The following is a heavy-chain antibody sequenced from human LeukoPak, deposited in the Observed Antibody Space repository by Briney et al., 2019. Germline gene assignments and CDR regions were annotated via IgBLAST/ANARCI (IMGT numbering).Heavy chain of an antibody. Sequence: GGSLRLSCAASGFTFSSYAMNWVRQAPGKGLEWVSSISSGSSYIYYTDSVKGRFTISRDNAKNSLYLQMNSLRAEDTAVYCCARDYGDYLSRAFDIWGQGTMVTVSS. V-gene: IGHV3-21*01. J-gene: IGHJ3*02. CDR1: GFTFSSYA. D-gene: IGHD4-17*01. CDR2: ISSGSSYI. CDR3: ARDYGDYLSRAFDI.